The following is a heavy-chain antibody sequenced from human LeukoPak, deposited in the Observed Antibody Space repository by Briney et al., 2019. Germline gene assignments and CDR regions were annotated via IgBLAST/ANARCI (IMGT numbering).Heavy chain of an antibody. D-gene: IGHD4-17*01. CDR1: GGSISSSSYY. CDR3: ARVDYAALDI. Sequence: SETLSLTCTVSGGSISSSSYYWGWIRQPPGKELEWIGNIFYSGSTYYNPSLKSRVTISVDTSKNQFSLNLTSVTAADTAVYYCARVDYAALDIWGHGTMVTVSS. V-gene: IGHV4-39*01. J-gene: IGHJ3*02. CDR2: IFYSGST.